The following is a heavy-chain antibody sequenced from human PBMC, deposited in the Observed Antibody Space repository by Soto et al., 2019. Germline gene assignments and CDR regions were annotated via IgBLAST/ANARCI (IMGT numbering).Heavy chain of an antibody. CDR3: ARDHGSSGPGGKGWLDP. CDR2: IYSSGSG. D-gene: IGHD6-19*01. CDR1: GGSISTYY. V-gene: IGHV4-4*07. J-gene: IGHJ5*01. Sequence: SETLSLTCTVSGGSISTYYWSWIRQPAGKGLEWIGRIYSSGSGDYNPALKRLSTVSPDSSKNQFLQKLTSVTAADTAVYYWARDHGSSGPGGKGWLDPWGQGTLVTVSS.